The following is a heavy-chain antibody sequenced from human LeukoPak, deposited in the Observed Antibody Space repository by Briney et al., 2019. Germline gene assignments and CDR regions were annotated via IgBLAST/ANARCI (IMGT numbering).Heavy chain of an antibody. V-gene: IGHV1-2*02. Sequence: ASVKVSCKASGYTFTGYNMHWVRQGPGQGLEWIGWINPNSGGTNYAQKFQGRVTMTRDTSISTAYMELSRLRSDDTAVYYCARGTDWGHFDYWGQGTLVTVSS. J-gene: IGHJ4*02. D-gene: IGHD7-27*01. CDR2: INPNSGGT. CDR3: ARGTDWGHFDY. CDR1: GYTFTGYN.